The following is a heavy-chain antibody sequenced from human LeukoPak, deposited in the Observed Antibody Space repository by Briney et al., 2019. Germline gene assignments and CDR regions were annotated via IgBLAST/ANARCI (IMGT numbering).Heavy chain of an antibody. J-gene: IGHJ4*02. CDR2: ISSSSSYI. D-gene: IGHD3-22*01. V-gene: IGHV3-21*01. CDR1: GFTFSSYS. Sequence: GGSLRLSCAASGFTFSSYSMNWVRQAPGKGLEWVSSISSSSSYIYYADSVKGRFTISRDNSKNTLYLQMNSLRAEDTAVYYCARDRHKYNYDSGGYPPYWGQGTLVTVSS. CDR3: ARDRHKYNYDSGGYPPY.